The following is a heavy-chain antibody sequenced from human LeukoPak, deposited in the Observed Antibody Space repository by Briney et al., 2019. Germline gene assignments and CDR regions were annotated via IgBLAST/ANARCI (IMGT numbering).Heavy chain of an antibody. V-gene: IGHV1-2*04. Sequence: ASVKVSCKASGYTFTGYYMHWVRQAPGQGLEWMGGINPNSGGTNYAQKFQGWVTMTRDTSISTAYMELSRLRSDDTAVYYCARGMRVYYYGSGSYKYAFDIWGQGTMVTVSS. CDR1: GYTFTGYY. D-gene: IGHD3-10*01. J-gene: IGHJ3*02. CDR2: INPNSGGT. CDR3: ARGMRVYYYGSGSYKYAFDI.